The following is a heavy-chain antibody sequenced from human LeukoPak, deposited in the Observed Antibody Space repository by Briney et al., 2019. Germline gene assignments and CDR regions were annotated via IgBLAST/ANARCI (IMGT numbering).Heavy chain of an antibody. CDR2: IIPIFGTA. J-gene: IGHJ4*02. CDR3: AKDSWDSSGYLRYFDY. CDR1: GGTFSSYA. D-gene: IGHD3-22*01. V-gene: IGHV1-69*13. Sequence: GASVKVSCKASGGTFSSYAISWVRQAPGQGLEWMGGIIPIFGTANYAQKFQGRVTITADESTSTAYMELNSLRAEDTAVYYCAKDSWDSSGYLRYFDYWGQGTLVTVSS.